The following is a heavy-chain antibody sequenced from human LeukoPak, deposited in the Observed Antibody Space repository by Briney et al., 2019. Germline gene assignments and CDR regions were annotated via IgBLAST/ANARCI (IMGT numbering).Heavy chain of an antibody. J-gene: IGHJ6*03. Sequence: GGSLRLSCAASGFTVYSNYMSWVRQAPGKGLEWVSFIYSGHYGGGTFYADSVKDRFTISRDNSKNTLYLQMNSLRAEDTAVYYCARDRSKHSYYYYYYMDVWGKGTTVTVSS. CDR3: ARDRSKHSYYYYYYMDV. D-gene: IGHD5-18*01. CDR2: IYSGHYGGGT. CDR1: GFTVYSNY. V-gene: IGHV3-66*01.